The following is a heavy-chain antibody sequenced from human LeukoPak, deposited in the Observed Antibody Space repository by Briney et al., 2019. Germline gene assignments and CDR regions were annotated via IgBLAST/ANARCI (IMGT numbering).Heavy chain of an antibody. CDR3: ARAGSVAGTHWFDP. V-gene: IGHV4-59*08. D-gene: IGHD6-19*01. Sequence: PSETLSLTCTVSGGSISSYYWSWIRQPPGKGLEWIGNIYYSGSTNYNPSLMSRVTISVDPSKNQFSLRLNSVTAADTAVYYCARAGSVAGTHWFDPWGQVTLVTVSS. CDR1: GGSISSYY. CDR2: IYYSGST. J-gene: IGHJ5*02.